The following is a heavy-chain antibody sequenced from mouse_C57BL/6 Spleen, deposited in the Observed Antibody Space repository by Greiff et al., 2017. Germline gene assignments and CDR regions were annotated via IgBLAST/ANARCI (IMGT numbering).Heavy chain of an antibody. CDR2: IDPETGGT. V-gene: IGHV1-15*01. CDR3: TRTGYYGSSPAWFAD. D-gene: IGHD1-1*01. CDR1: GYTFTDYG. Sequence: QVQLKQSGAELVRPGASVTLSCKASGYTFTDYGMHWVKQTPVHGLEWIGAIDPETGGTAYNQKFKGKAILTADKSSSTAYMELRSLTSEDSAVYYCTRTGYYGSSPAWFADWGQGTLVTVSA. J-gene: IGHJ3*01.